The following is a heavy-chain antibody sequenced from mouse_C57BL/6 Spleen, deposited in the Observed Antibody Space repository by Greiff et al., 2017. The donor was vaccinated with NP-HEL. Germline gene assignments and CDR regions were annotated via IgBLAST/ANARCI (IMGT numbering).Heavy chain of an antibody. J-gene: IGHJ3*01. CDR1: GYTFTSYT. Sequence: VQLQQSGAELARPGASVKMSCKASGYTFTSYTMHWVKQRPGQGLEWIGYINPSSGYTKYNQKFKDKATLTADKSSSTAYMQLSSLTSEDSAVYYCATPPYGSSPAGCAYWGQGTLVTVSA. V-gene: IGHV1-4*01. CDR3: ATPPYGSSPAGCAY. D-gene: IGHD1-1*01. CDR2: INPSSGYT.